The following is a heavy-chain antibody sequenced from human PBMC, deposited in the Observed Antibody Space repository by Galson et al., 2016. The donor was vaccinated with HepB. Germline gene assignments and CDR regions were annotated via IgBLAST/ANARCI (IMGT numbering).Heavy chain of an antibody. CDR1: RFAFSTSG. CDR2: IWYDGINK. D-gene: IGHD2-21*02. J-gene: IGHJ4*02. V-gene: IGHV3-33*01. CDR3: ARDRDRGFDY. Sequence: SLRLSCAASRFAFSTSGMHWVRQAPGTGPEWVAVIWYDGINKDYSDAVKGRFTISRDNSKNTLYLQMNSLRAEDTAVYYCARDRDRGFDYWGQGTLVTVSS.